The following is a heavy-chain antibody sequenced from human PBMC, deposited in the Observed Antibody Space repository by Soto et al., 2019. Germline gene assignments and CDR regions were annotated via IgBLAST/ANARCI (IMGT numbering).Heavy chain of an antibody. V-gene: IGHV3-15*07. J-gene: IGHJ4*02. D-gene: IGHD3-10*01. CDR2: IKSKADGGPI. Sequence: EVQLVQSGGGLVKPGGSLRLSCAASGFTFSIAWMNWVRQAPGKGLEWVGLIKSKADGGPIDYAAPVKGRFTISRDDSKNTLYLQMNSLKIADTAVYYCYHTGSWSGVDYWGQGTLVTVSS. CDR3: YHTGSWSGVDY. CDR1: GFTFSIAW.